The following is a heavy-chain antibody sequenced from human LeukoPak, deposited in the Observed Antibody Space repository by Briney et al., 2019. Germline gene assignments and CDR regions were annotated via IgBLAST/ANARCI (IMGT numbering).Heavy chain of an antibody. Sequence: GGSLRLSCAASGFTFSNAWMSWVRQAPGKGLEWVSVIYSGGSTYYADSVKGRFTISRDNSKNTLYLQMNSLRAEDTAVYYCARGPLYYATGYWGQGTLVTVSS. V-gene: IGHV3-66*01. CDR2: IYSGGST. D-gene: IGHD3-10*01. CDR1: GFTFSNAW. J-gene: IGHJ4*02. CDR3: ARGPLYYATGY.